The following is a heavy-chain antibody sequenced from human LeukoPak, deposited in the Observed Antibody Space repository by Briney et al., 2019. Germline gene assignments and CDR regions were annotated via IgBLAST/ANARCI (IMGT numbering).Heavy chain of an antibody. CDR1: GFTVSSNY. Sequence: PGGSLRLSCAASGFTVSSNYMSWVRQAPGRGLEWVSVIYSGGNTYYADSVKGRFTISRDNSKNTLYLQMNSLRAEDTAVYYCARTYCSTTSCYNFDYWGQGTLVTVSS. V-gene: IGHV3-53*01. CDR3: ARTYCSTTSCYNFDY. D-gene: IGHD2-2*02. J-gene: IGHJ4*02. CDR2: IYSGGNT.